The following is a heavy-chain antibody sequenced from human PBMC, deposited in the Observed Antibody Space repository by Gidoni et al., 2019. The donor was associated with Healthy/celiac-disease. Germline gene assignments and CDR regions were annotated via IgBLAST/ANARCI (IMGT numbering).Heavy chain of an antibody. CDR3: ARGGVIVAIVCYFQH. J-gene: IGHJ1*01. CDR1: GFTFSSYG. CDR2: ISYDGSNK. V-gene: IGHV3-30*03. Sequence: QVQLVESGGGVVQPGRSLRLSCAASGFTFSSYGMHWVRQAPGKGLEWVAVISYDGSNKYYADSVKGRFTISRDNSKNTLYLQMNSLRAEDTAVYYCARGGVIVAIVCYFQHWGQGTLVTVSS. D-gene: IGHD3-22*01.